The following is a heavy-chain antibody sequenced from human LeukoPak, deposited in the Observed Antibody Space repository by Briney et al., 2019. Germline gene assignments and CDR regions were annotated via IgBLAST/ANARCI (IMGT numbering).Heavy chain of an antibody. CDR1: GGSFNGYY. CDR3: ARPNQSPYYYGMDV. CDR2: INHSGST. V-gene: IGHV4-34*01. J-gene: IGHJ6*02. Sequence: KPSETLSLTCAVYGGSFNGYYWSWIRQPPGKGLEWIGEINHSGSTNYNPSLKSRVTISVDTSKNQFSLKLSSVTAADTAVYYCARPNQSPYYYGMDVWGQGTTVTVSS.